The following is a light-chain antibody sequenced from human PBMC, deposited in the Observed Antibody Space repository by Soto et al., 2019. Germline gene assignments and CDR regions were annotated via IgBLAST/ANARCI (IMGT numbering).Light chain of an antibody. CDR3: QQYDNLPLI. Sequence: DIQMTQSPSAVSASVGDTVTVTCRATQDIRKYLNWYQQKPGKAPKLLIYDASSLETGVPSRFSGSGSGTDFTFTISSLQPEDFATYYCQQYDNLPLIFGQGTRLEIK. CDR1: QDIRKY. V-gene: IGKV1-33*01. CDR2: DAS. J-gene: IGKJ5*01.